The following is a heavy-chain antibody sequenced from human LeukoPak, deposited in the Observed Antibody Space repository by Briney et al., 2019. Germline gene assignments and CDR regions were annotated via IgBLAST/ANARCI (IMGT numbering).Heavy chain of an antibody. J-gene: IGHJ4*02. CDR2: ISSDGSST. CDR3: ATYSGAYSSGWPHY. CDR1: GFTFSRYW. D-gene: IGHD6-19*01. V-gene: IGHV3-74*01. Sequence: GGSLRLSCAASGFTFSRYWMLWVRQAPGKGLVWVSHISSDGSSTRYADSVKGRFTISRDNAKNTLYLRMSSLRAEDTAVYYCATYSGAYSSGWPHYWGQGTLVTVSS.